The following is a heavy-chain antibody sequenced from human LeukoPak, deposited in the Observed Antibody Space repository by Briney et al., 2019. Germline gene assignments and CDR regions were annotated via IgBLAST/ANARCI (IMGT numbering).Heavy chain of an antibody. CDR1: GYTLTELS. CDR3: ARDLFLFGYSGYDYEDYYYGMDV. CDR2: FDPEDGET. V-gene: IGHV1-24*01. J-gene: IGHJ6*02. Sequence: ASVKVSCTVSGYTLTELSMHWVRQAPGKGLEWMGGFDPEDGETIYAQKFQGRVTMTEDTSTDTAYMELSSLRSEDTAVYYCARDLFLFGYSGYDYEDYYYGMDVWGQGTTVTVSS. D-gene: IGHD5-12*01.